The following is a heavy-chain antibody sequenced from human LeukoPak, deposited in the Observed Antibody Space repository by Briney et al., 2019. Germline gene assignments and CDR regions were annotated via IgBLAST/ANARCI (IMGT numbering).Heavy chain of an antibody. CDR1: GGSISSYY. Sequence: SETLSLTCTVSGGSISSYYWTWIRQPAGKGLEWIGRIHPSGTTNHNPSLKSRAIMSLDMSNNQFSLKVRSVTAADTAVYYCARETEVPGGRSWDFWGQGTLVTVSS. CDR2: IHPSGTT. V-gene: IGHV4-4*07. J-gene: IGHJ4*02. CDR3: ARETEVPGGRSWDF. D-gene: IGHD6-19*01.